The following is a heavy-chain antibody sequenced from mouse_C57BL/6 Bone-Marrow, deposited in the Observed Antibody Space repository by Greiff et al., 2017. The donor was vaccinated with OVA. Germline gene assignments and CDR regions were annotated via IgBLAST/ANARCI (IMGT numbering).Heavy chain of an antibody. Sequence: DVMLLESGGGLVKPGGSLKLSCAASGFTFSSYAMSWVRQTPEKRLEWVATISDGGSYTYYPDNVKGRFTISRDNAKNNLYLQMSHLKSEDTAMYYCARVIYGSSPFDYWGQGTTLTVSS. CDR2: ISDGGSYT. CDR3: ARVIYGSSPFDY. J-gene: IGHJ2*01. CDR1: GFTFSSYA. D-gene: IGHD1-1*01. V-gene: IGHV5-4*03.